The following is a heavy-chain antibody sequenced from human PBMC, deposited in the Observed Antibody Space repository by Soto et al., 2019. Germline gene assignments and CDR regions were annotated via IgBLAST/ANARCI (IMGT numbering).Heavy chain of an antibody. J-gene: IGHJ6*02. D-gene: IGHD3-10*01. CDR2: ISGGGGST. CDR3: AKAVTLVRGINPYSYGLDV. V-gene: IGHV3-23*01. Sequence: GXLRLYCAFSGFXFSSYGMTWVRHAPGNGLEWVSVISGGGGSTNYAESVKCRFTISRDNSENTLYLQMNSLRAEDTALYYCAKAVTLVRGINPYSYGLDVWGQGTTGTVS. CDR1: GFXFSSYG.